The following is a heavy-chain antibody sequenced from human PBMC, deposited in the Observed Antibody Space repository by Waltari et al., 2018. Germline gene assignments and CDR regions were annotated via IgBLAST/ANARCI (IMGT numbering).Heavy chain of an antibody. CDR1: GYTLHEVS. Sequence: QVQLVQSGAEVKKPGASVKVSCKVSGYTLHEVSMPWVRQAPGNGRGGMGGFDPEDGETIYAQKFQSRVTMTEDTSTDTAYMELSSLRSEDTAVYYCATTIRYYDFWSGYYTSMGGFDPWGQGTLVTVSS. D-gene: IGHD3-3*01. CDR2: FDPEDGET. CDR3: ATTIRYYDFWSGYYTSMGGFDP. V-gene: IGHV1-24*01. J-gene: IGHJ5*02.